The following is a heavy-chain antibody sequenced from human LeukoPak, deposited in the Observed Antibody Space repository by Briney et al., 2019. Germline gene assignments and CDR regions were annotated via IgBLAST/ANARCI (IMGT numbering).Heavy chain of an antibody. Sequence: PSETLSLTCTVSGYSISSGYYWGWIRQPPGKGLEWIGSIYHSGSTYYNPSLKSRVTISVDTSKNQFSLKLSSVTAADTAVYYCATLIKLRYFDWVVPGGWGQGTLVTVSS. J-gene: IGHJ4*02. V-gene: IGHV4-38-2*02. CDR1: GYSISSGYY. CDR3: ATLIKLRYFDWVVPGG. CDR2: IYHSGST. D-gene: IGHD3-9*01.